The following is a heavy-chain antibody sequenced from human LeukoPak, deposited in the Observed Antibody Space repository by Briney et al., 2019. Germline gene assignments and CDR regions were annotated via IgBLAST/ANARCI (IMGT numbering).Heavy chain of an antibody. Sequence: GGSLRLSCAASGFTFSSYSMNWVRQAPGKGLEWVSYISSSSSTIYYADSVKGRFTISRDNSKNTLYLQMNSLRAEDTAVYYCATLRPYYYGSGSSPNWGQGTLVTVSS. J-gene: IGHJ4*02. V-gene: IGHV3-48*01. CDR2: ISSSSSTI. CDR1: GFTFSSYS. D-gene: IGHD3-10*01. CDR3: ATLRPYYYGSGSSPN.